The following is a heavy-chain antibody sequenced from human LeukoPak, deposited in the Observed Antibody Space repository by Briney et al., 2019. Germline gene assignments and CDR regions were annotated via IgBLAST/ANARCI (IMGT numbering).Heavy chain of an antibody. D-gene: IGHD2-2*01. CDR3: TREVLIVVEPASNTIDF. V-gene: IGHV3-21*01. J-gene: IGHJ4*02. Sequence: GGSLRLSCAASGFTFRDYTMNWVRQAPGKGLEWVSAISKSGTYIKYADSVKGRFTVSRDNAKNSLFLQMDSLRVEDTALYFCTREVLIVVEPASNTIDFWGQGTRVTVSS. CDR2: ISKSGTYI. CDR1: GFTFRDYT.